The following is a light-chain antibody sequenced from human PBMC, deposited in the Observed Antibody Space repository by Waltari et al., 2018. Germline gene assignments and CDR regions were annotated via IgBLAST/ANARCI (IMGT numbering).Light chain of an antibody. CDR3: ASWDDSLSGRV. CDR1: NSNIGSNS. V-gene: IGLV1-36*01. J-gene: IGLJ2*01. Sequence: QSMLTQPPSASEAARKSVTISCSGSNSNIGSNSVSWYQQLPETAPKLLIYYNDRRASGVSYRFSGSKSGTSASLAISGLQTEDEADYYCASWDDSLSGRVFGGGTRLTVL. CDR2: YND.